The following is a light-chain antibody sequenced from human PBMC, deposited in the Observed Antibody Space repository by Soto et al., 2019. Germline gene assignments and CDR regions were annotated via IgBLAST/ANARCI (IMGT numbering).Light chain of an antibody. CDR2: GAS. CDR3: QQYKNWPPLT. CDR1: QSVSSN. V-gene: IGKV3-15*01. Sequence: EIVMTQYPATLSVSPGEKATLSSMASQSVSSNLAWSQQKPGQAPSLLSYGASTRATDIPPRFSGSWSGTELTLTITSLQYEDFAVYYCQQYKNWPPLTFGGGTKVEIK. J-gene: IGKJ4*01.